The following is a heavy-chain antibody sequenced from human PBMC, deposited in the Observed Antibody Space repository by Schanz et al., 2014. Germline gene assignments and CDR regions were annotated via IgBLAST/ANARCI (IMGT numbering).Heavy chain of an antibody. D-gene: IGHD3-3*01. J-gene: IGHJ4*02. CDR2: IKQDGNEK. V-gene: IGHV3-7*01. Sequence: EVQLVESGGGLVQPGGSLRLSCAASGFTFSSYWMSWVRQAPGKGLEWVANIKQDGNEKYYVDSVKGRFTISRDNAKKSLYLQVNSLRAEDTAVYYCARTVRVLEWLWFDYWGQGTLVTVSS. CDR3: ARTVRVLEWLWFDY. CDR1: GFTFSSYW.